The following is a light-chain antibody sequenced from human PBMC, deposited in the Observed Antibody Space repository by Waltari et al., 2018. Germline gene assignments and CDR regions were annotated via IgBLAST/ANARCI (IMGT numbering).Light chain of an antibody. CDR2: KAS. V-gene: IGKV1-5*03. Sequence: DIQMTQSPSTLSASVGDIFTLTCRARQSISTWLGWYQQKPGRAPKLLIYKASRLESGVPSRFSGSGSGTEFTLTISSLQPDDFATYYCQQYSSFPRTFGQGTKVEIK. CDR3: QQYSSFPRT. J-gene: IGKJ1*01. CDR1: QSISTW.